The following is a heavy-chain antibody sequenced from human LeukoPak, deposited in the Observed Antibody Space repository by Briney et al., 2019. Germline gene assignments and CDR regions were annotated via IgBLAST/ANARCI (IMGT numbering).Heavy chain of an antibody. CDR3: ARDAALGGYCSSTSCYGPSWVDY. Sequence: GGSLRLSCAASGFTFSSYSMNWVRQAPGKGLEWVSSISSSSSYIYYADSVKGRFTISRDNAKNSLYLQMNSLRAEDTAVYYCARDAALGGYCSSTSCYGPSWVDYWGQGTLVTVSS. V-gene: IGHV3-21*01. D-gene: IGHD2-2*01. J-gene: IGHJ4*02. CDR1: GFTFSSYS. CDR2: ISSSSSYI.